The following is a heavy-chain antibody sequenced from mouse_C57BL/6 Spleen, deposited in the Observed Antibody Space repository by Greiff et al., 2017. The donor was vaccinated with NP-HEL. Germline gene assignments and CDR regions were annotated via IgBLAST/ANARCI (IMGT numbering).Heavy chain of an antibody. J-gene: IGHJ3*01. CDR3: ARTAQGAPWFAY. Sequence: EVQRVESGGGLVKPGGSLKLSCAASGFTFSDYGMHWVRQAPEKGLEWVAYISSGSSTIYYADTVRGRFTISRDNAKNTLFLQMTRLRSEDTAMYYCARTAQGAPWFAYWGQGTLVTVSA. D-gene: IGHD3-2*02. V-gene: IGHV5-17*01. CDR2: ISSGSSTI. CDR1: GFTFSDYG.